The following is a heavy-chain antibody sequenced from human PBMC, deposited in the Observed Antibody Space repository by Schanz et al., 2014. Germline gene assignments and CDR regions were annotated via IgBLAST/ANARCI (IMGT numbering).Heavy chain of an antibody. J-gene: IGHJ4*02. D-gene: IGHD3-10*01. CDR2: INTGGDST. CDR1: GFGFSSYS. Sequence: EVQLVESGGGLIQPGGSLRLSCAASGFGFSSYSMNWVRQAPGKGLEWVSSINTGGDSTYYADSVKGRFTISRDNSRDTVYLQMNSLRADDTAMYYCARWFLIRGVILDSWGQGTLXTVSS. V-gene: IGHV3-21*03. CDR3: ARWFLIRGVILDS.